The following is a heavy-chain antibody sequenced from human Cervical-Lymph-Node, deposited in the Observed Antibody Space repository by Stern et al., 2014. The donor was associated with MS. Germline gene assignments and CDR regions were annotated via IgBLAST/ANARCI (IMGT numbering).Heavy chain of an antibody. CDR3: ATSTASDAFDI. CDR1: GLTFSTSV. V-gene: IGHV3-33*01. Sequence: QVQLVQSGGGVVQPGRSLRLSCVASGLTFSTSVMHWVLQAPGKGLEWVAVVWSDGSKEHFTESVKGRFSTSRDTAKNTLHLQMSSLRAEDTAVYFCATSTASDAFDIWGQGTLVTVSS. J-gene: IGHJ3*02. D-gene: IGHD2/OR15-2a*01. CDR2: VWSDGSKE.